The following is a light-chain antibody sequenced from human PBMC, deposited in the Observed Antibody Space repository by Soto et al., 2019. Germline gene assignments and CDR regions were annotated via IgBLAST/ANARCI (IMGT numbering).Light chain of an antibody. CDR1: QSTGTW. J-gene: IGKJ1*01. CDR2: DAS. V-gene: IGKV1-5*01. CDR3: QRYSTYSWT. Sequence: DIQMTQFPSTLSASVGDSVTITCRASQSTGTWLAWYQQKPGKAPKVLIYDASRLEAGVPSRFRGSGVGTEFTLTINSLQPDDIATYYCQRYSTYSWTFGQGTTVDIK.